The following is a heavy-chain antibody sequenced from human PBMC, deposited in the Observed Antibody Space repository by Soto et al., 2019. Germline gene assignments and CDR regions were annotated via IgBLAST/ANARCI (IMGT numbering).Heavy chain of an antibody. CDR2: ISGSGGST. CDR3: AKTVENNGWYYGGMDV. Sequence: PGGSLRLSCAASGFTFSSYAMSWVRQAPGKGLEWVSAISGSGGSTYYADSVKGRFTISRDNSKNTLYLQMNSLRAEDTAVYYCAKTVENNGWYYGGMDVWGQGTTVTGSS. V-gene: IGHV3-23*01. D-gene: IGHD6-19*01. CDR1: GFTFSSYA. J-gene: IGHJ6*02.